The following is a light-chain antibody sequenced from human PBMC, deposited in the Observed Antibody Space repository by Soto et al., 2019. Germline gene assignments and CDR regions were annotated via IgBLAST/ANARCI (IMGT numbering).Light chain of an antibody. J-gene: IGKJ1*01. Sequence: EIVMTPSPATLSVSPGDRATLSCRASQSVRSYLAWYQQKPGQAPRLLIDDASNRATGIPARVSGSGSGTDFTLTISSLQPEDFAVYYCQQRSNWPWTFGQGTKV. CDR3: QQRSNWPWT. CDR2: DAS. CDR1: QSVRSY. V-gene: IGKV3-11*01.